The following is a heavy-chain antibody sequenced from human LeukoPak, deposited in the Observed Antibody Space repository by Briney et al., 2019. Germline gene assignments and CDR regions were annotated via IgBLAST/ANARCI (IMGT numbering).Heavy chain of an antibody. J-gene: IGHJ6*02. V-gene: IGHV4-34*01. D-gene: IGHD2-15*01. CDR2: INHSGST. Sequence: PSETLSLTCAVYGGSFSAYYWSWIRQPPGKGLGWIGEINHSGSTNYNPSIKSRVTISVDTSKNQFSLKLSSVTAADTVVYYCARGAGYYYYGMDVWGQGTTVTVSS. CDR1: GGSFSAYY. CDR3: ARGAGYYYYGMDV.